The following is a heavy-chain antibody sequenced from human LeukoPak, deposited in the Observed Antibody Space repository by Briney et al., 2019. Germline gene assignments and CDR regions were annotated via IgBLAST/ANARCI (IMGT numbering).Heavy chain of an antibody. CDR3: ARSNAMGV. V-gene: IGHV3-7*01. CDR1: GFTFSSYW. Sequence: PGGSLRLSCAASGFTFSSYWMTWVRQASGKGLEWVANINQDGSERYYVDSVKGRFTISRDNAKNSLSLQMNSLRAEDTAVYYCARSNAMGVWGQGTTVTVSS. CDR2: INQDGSER. J-gene: IGHJ6*02.